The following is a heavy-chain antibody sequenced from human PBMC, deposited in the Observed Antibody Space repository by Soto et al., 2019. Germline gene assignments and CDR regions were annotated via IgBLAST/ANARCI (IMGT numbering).Heavy chain of an antibody. CDR3: ARPYDFWSGRGFDP. J-gene: IGHJ5*02. V-gene: IGHV4-34*01. D-gene: IGHD3-3*01. Sequence: QVQLQQWGAGLLKPSETLSLTCAVYGGSFSGYYWSWIRQPPGKGLEWIGESNHSGSTNYNPSLKSRVTIAVDTSKNQFSLRLSGVTAADTAVYYCARPYDFWSGRGFDPWGQGALVTVSS. CDR2: SNHSGST. CDR1: GGSFSGYY.